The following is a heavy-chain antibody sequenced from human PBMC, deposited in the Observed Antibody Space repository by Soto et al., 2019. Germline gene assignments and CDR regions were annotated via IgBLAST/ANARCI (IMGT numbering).Heavy chain of an antibody. CDR2: IYWDDDK. CDR3: AHSRVTTPFDY. D-gene: IGHD4-17*01. CDR1: GFSLSTSGVG. Sequence: QITLKESGPPLVKPTQTLTLTCTFSGFSLSTSGVGVGWIRQPPGKALEWLALIYWDDDKRYSPSLKSRLTXTXYTSKNQVVLTMTNMDPVDTATYYCAHSRVTTPFDYWGQGTLVTVSS. V-gene: IGHV2-5*02. J-gene: IGHJ4*02.